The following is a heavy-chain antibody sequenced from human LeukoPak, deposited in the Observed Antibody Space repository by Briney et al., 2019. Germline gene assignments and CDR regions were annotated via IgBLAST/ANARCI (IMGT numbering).Heavy chain of an antibody. CDR2: ISYDGSYR. J-gene: IGHJ3*02. Sequence: PGRSLRLFCAASGFTFSSYAMHWVRQAPGKGLEWVAVISYDGSYRYFADSVKGRFTISRDNSKNTLYLQMNSLRAEDTAVYYCAREYRGQDGYNSDAFHIWHQGTMVTVSS. V-gene: IGHV3-30*04. D-gene: IGHD5-24*01. CDR3: AREYRGQDGYNSDAFHI. CDR1: GFTFSSYA.